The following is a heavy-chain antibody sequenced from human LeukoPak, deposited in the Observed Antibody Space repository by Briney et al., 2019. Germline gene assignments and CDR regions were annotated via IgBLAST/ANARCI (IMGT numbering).Heavy chain of an antibody. Sequence: PSETLSLTCAVYGGSFSGYYWSWIRQPPGKGLEWIGEINHSGSTNYNPSLKSRVTISVDTSKNQFSLKLSSVTAADTAVYYCARGVEQWLVRFDYWGQGTLVTVSS. J-gene: IGHJ4*02. CDR1: GGSFSGYY. D-gene: IGHD6-19*01. CDR3: ARGVEQWLVRFDY. V-gene: IGHV4-34*01. CDR2: INHSGST.